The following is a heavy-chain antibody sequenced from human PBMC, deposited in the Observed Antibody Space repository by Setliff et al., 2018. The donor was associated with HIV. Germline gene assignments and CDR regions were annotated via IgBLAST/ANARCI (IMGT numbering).Heavy chain of an antibody. V-gene: IGHV4-61*02. CDR3: ARAAYSGTYVWEPATDL. J-gene: IGHJ2*01. Sequence: PSETLSLTCSVSGGSIRSGSYYWSWIRQPAGKGLEWIGRIYSTGGTRYNPSLESRLTILVDTSRNQFSLNLSSVTAADTAVYYWARAAYSGTYVWEPATDLWGRGTLVTVSS. CDR2: IYSTGGT. D-gene: IGHD1-26*01. CDR1: GGSIRSGSYY.